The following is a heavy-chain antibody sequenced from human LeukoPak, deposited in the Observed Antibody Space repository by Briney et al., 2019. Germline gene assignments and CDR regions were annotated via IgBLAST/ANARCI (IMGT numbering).Heavy chain of an antibody. CDR1: GYTLTELS. D-gene: IGHD3-22*01. V-gene: IGHV1-24*01. CDR3: ATAVRNYYDSSGTLDY. J-gene: IGHJ4*02. Sequence: GASAKVSCKVSGYTLTELSMHWVRQAPGKGLEWMGGFDPEDGETIYAQKFQGRVTMTEDTSTDTAYMELSCLRSEDTAVYYCATAVRNYYDSSGTLDYWGQGTLVTVSS. CDR2: FDPEDGET.